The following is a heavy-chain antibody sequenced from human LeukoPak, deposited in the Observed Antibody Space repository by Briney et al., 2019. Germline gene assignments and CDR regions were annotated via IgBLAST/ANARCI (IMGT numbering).Heavy chain of an antibody. CDR3: ARDSYYYDSSGARGYFQH. CDR1: GYTFTSYG. Sequence: ASVKVSCKASGYTFTSYGISWVRQAPGQGLKWMGWISAYNGNTNYAQKLQGRVTMTTDTSTSTAYMELRSLRSDDTAVYYCARDSYYYDSSGARGYFQHWGQGTLVTVSS. J-gene: IGHJ1*01. D-gene: IGHD3-22*01. CDR2: ISAYNGNT. V-gene: IGHV1-18*01.